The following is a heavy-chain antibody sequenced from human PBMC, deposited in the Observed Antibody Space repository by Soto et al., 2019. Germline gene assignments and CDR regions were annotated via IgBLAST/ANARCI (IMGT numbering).Heavy chain of an antibody. J-gene: IGHJ4*02. Sequence: QMQLEQSGPEVNKPGTSVKVSCKASGFTFTSSAFQWVRQARGQRLEWIGWIAVGSGYTNYAQRFQDRVTLTRDMPTATTYMEVSRLTSEDTAIYFCAADATAWQQMVPSDYWGQGTLVTVSA. CDR2: IAVGSGYT. CDR3: AADATAWQQMVPSDY. V-gene: IGHV1-58*01. CDR1: GFTFTSSA. D-gene: IGHD2-8*01.